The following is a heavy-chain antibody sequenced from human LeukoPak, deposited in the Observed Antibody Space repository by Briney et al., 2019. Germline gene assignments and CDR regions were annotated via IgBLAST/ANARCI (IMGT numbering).Heavy chain of an antibody. V-gene: IGHV3-30*18. CDR2: ISYDGSNK. CDR1: GFTFSSYG. D-gene: IGHD3-10*01. Sequence: GGSLRLSCAASGFTFSSYGMHWVRQAPGKGLEWVAVISYDGSNKYYADSVKGRFTISRDNSKNTLYLQMNSLRAEDTAVYYCAKVETAYGSGSYYDYWGQGTRVTVSS. J-gene: IGHJ4*02. CDR3: AKVETAYGSGSYYDY.